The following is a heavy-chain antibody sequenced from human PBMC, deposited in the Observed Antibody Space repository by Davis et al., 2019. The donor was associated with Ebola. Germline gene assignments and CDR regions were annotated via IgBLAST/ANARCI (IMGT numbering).Heavy chain of an antibody. CDR1: GGSISSYY. CDR2: IYYSGST. V-gene: IGHV4-59*01. D-gene: IGHD2-8*02. CDR3: ARGVLGETSVGFEH. J-gene: IGHJ4*02. Sequence: MPSETLSLTCTVSGGSISSYYWSWIRQRPGKGLEWIGYIYYSGSTNYNPSLKSRVTISVDTSKNQFSLKLSSVTAADTAVYYCARGVLGETSVGFEHWGQGTLVTVSS.